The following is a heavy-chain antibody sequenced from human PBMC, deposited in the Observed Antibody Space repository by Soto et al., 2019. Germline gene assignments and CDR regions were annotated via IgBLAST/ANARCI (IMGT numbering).Heavy chain of an antibody. V-gene: IGHV4-31*03. Sequence: SETLSLTSTVSGGSISSGGYYWSWIRQHPGKGLEWIGYIYYSGSTYYNPSLKSRVTISVDTSRNQFSLKLSSVTAADTAVYYCARAAGSYGDYPKWFDPWGQGTLVTVSS. D-gene: IGHD4-17*01. CDR3: ARAAGSYGDYPKWFDP. CDR1: GGSISSGGYY. J-gene: IGHJ5*02. CDR2: IYYSGST.